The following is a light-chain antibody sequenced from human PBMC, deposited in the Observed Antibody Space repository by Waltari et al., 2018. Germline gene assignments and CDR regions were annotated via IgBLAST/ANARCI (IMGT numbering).Light chain of an antibody. V-gene: IGLV2-14*03. CDR3: SSYTSSSTYVV. J-gene: IGLJ2*01. CDR2: DVS. Sequence: QSALTQPASVSGSPGQSITISCTGTSSDVGGYNYVSWYKQPPGKAPKLMIYDVSIRPSGVSKRFSGSKSGNTASLTISGLQAEDEADYYCSSYTSSSTYVVFGGGTKLTVL. CDR1: SSDVGGYNY.